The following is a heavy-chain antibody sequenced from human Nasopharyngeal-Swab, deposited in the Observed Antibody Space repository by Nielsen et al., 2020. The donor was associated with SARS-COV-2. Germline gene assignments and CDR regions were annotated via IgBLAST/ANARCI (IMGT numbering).Heavy chain of an antibody. D-gene: IGHD2/OR15-2a*01. CDR1: GGSISSSSYY. CDR3: ARRGNSYGGNWFDS. J-gene: IGHJ5*01. V-gene: IGHV4-39*07. CDR2: IYYSGST. Sequence: ETLSLTCTVSGGSISSSSYYWGWIRQPPGKGLEWIGSIYYSGSTYYNPSLKSRVTISVDTSKNQFSLKLSSVTAADTAVYFCARRGNSYGGNWFDSWGLGSLVVVSS.